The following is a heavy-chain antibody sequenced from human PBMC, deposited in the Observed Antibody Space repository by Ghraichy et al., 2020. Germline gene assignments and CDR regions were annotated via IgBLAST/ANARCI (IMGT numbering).Heavy chain of an antibody. J-gene: IGHJ4*02. Sequence: ASVKVSCKASGYTFTAYYMHWVRQAPGQGLEWMGWINPNSGDTNYAQKFQGRVSMTRDTSSSTAYMELRSLRSDDTAIYYCARDPWEVGVTKLYYFDYWGQGTLLTVSS. V-gene: IGHV1-2*02. D-gene: IGHD1-26*01. CDR1: GYTFTAYY. CDR2: INPNSGDT. CDR3: ARDPWEVGVTKLYYFDY.